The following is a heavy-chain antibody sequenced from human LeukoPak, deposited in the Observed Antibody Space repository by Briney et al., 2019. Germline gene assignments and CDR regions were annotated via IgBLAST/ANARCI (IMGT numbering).Heavy chain of an antibody. CDR1: GFNFTSYE. J-gene: IGHJ6*02. CDR3: ATYINWVAGDV. V-gene: IGHV3-48*03. CDR2: ISSSGRMI. D-gene: IGHD1-1*01. Sequence: GGSLRLSCAASGFNFTSYEMNWVRQAPGKGLEWVSHISSSGRMIYYADFVRGRFTISRDNAKNSLYLQMNSLRAEDTAIYHCATYINWVAGDVWGQGTTVIVSS.